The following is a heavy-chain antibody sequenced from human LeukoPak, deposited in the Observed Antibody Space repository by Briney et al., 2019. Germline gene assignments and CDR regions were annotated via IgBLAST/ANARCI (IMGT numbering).Heavy chain of an antibody. CDR1: GFTFDDYA. CDR2: ISWNSGSI. V-gene: IGHV3-9*01. CDR3: AKDIWWELLGRGVDY. Sequence: PGRSLRLSCAASGFTFDDYAMHWVRQAPGKGLEWVSGISWNSGSIGYADSVKGRFTISRDNAKNSLYLQMNSLRAEDTALYYCAKDIWWELLGRGVDYWGQGTLVTVSS. J-gene: IGHJ4*02. D-gene: IGHD1-26*01.